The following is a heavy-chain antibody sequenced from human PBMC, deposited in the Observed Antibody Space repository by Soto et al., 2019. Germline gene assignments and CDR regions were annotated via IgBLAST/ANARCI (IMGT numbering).Heavy chain of an antibody. CDR2: ISGSGGST. CDR3: ATLQLLWFGELSSY. CDR1: GFTFSSYA. D-gene: IGHD3-10*01. J-gene: IGHJ4*02. V-gene: IGHV3-23*01. Sequence: EVQLLESGGGLVQPGGSLRLSCAASGFTFSSYAMSWVRQAPGKGLEWVSAISGSGGSTYYADSVKGRFTISRDNSKNPLYLQMNSLRAEDTAVYYCATLQLLWFGELSSYWGQGTLVTVSS.